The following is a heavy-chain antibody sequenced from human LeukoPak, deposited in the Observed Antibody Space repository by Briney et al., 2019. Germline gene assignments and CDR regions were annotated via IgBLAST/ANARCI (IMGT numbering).Heavy chain of an antibody. CDR2: MNPNSGNT. D-gene: IGHD3-22*01. CDR1: GYTFTSYD. CDR3: ARGGTYYYDSSGYSPPYYYMDV. Sequence: ASVKVSCKASGYTFTSYDINWVRQATGQGLEWMGWMNPNSGNTGYAQKFQGRVTITADKSTSTAYMELSSLRSEDTAVYYCARGGTYYYDSSGYSPPYYYMDVWGKGTTVTVSS. J-gene: IGHJ6*03. V-gene: IGHV1-8*01.